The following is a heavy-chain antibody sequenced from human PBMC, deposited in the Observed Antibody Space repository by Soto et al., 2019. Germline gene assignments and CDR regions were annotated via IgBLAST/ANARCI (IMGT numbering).Heavy chain of an antibody. D-gene: IGHD3-22*01. Sequence: QVQLVESGGGVVQPGRSLRLSCAASGFTFSHYGMHWVRQAPGKGLEWVAVILHDGSNKYYGDSVKGRFTVSRDNSNNTLYLQMNRMRVEDTAVYYCARDRDSSGYYLDSWGQGTLVTVSS. CDR3: ARDRDSSGYYLDS. V-gene: IGHV3-30*03. CDR1: GFTFSHYG. CDR2: ILHDGSNK. J-gene: IGHJ4*02.